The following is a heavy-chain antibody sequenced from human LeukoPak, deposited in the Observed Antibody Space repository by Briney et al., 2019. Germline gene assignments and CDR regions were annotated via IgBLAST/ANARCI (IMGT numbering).Heavy chain of an antibody. CDR3: ARVAVAMPLAPGY. J-gene: IGHJ4*02. D-gene: IGHD2-2*01. CDR2: ISGYSDNT. V-gene: IGHV1-18*04. Sequence: ASVKVSCKASGYPFTSYGISWVRQAPGQGLEWMGWISGYSDNTNYAQKFQGRVSVTTDTPTNTAYMELRSLRSDDTAVYYCARVAVAMPLAPGYWGQGTLVTVSS. CDR1: GYPFTSYG.